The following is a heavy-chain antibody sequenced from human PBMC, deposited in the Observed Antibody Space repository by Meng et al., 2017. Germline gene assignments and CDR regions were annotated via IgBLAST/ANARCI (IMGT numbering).Heavy chain of an antibody. CDR1: GDSISSNSGD. Sequence: VQRQQSGTRPVKPSQTLYLTCAISGDSISSNSGDWNWLRQSPSRGIGWLGRTYYRSKWYNDYAVSVKSRITINPDTSKNQFSLQLNSVTPEDTAVYYCARGVVYAISYFDYWGQGTLVTVSS. J-gene: IGHJ4*02. CDR2: TYYRSKWYN. CDR3: ARGVVYAISYFDY. V-gene: IGHV6-1*02. D-gene: IGHD2-8*02.